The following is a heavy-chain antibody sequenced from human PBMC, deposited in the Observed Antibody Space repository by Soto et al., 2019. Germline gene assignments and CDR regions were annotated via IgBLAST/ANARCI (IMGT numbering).Heavy chain of an antibody. J-gene: IGHJ4*02. Sequence: SETLSLTCTVSGGSISNYCWSWIRQPPGKGLEWIGRIYTSGSTNYNPSLKSRVTMSVDTSKNQFSLKLSSVTAADTAVYYCARDASIAAAGPFDYWGQGTLVTVSS. CDR2: IYTSGST. CDR3: ARDASIAAAGPFDY. CDR1: GGSISNYC. V-gene: IGHV4-4*07. D-gene: IGHD6-13*01.